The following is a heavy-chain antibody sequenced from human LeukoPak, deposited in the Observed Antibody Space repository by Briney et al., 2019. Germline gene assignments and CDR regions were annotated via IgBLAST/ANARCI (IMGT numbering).Heavy chain of an antibody. V-gene: IGHV1-8*03. CDR2: MNPNSGNT. CDR1: GYTFTSYD. CDR3: ARDVYYDFWSGYYRGAFDI. D-gene: IGHD3-3*01. J-gene: IGHJ3*02. Sequence: ASVKVSCKASGYTFTSYDINWVRQATGQWLEWMGWMNPNSGNTGYAQKFQGRVTITRNTSISTAYMELSSLRSEDTAVYYCARDVYYDFWSGYYRGAFDIWGQGTMVTVSS.